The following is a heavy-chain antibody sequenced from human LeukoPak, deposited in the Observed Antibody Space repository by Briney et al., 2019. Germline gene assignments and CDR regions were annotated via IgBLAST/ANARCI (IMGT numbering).Heavy chain of an antibody. CDR1: GYRFTSYW. V-gene: IGHV5-51*01. CDR2: IYLGDFDN. Sequence: GESLKISFKGSGYRFTSYWIGWVRQLHGKGLEWWGIIYLGDFDNRFSTSSQGQVTISADKSISTAYLQWSSLKAADTAMYYCARRRLGYCSSTSCHNWCDPWGQGTLVTVST. J-gene: IGHJ5*02. CDR3: ARRRLGYCSSTSCHNWCDP. D-gene: IGHD2-2*01.